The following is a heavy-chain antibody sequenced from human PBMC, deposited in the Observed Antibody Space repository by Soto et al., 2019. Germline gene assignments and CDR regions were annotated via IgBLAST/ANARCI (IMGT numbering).Heavy chain of an antibody. CDR1: GGTFSSYA. CDR2: IIPIFGTA. V-gene: IGHV1-69*13. D-gene: IGHD3-10*01. J-gene: IGHJ6*02. Sequence: SVKVSCKASGGTFSSYAISWVRQAPGQGLEWMGGIIPIFGTANYAQKFQGRVTITADESTSTAYMELSSLRSEDTAVYYCARGFVMVRGVIITNGMDVWGQGTTVTV. CDR3: ARGFVMVRGVIITNGMDV.